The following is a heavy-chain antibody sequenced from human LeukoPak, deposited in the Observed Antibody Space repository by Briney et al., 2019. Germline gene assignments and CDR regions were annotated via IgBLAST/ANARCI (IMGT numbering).Heavy chain of an antibody. D-gene: IGHD1-26*01. CDR2: IKPDGSEK. CDR3: TRDASGDTNSGPRMDV. J-gene: IGHJ6*02. Sequence: GGCLRLSCAASAFTFRTYWMSWVRQAPGKGLEWVAMIKPDGSEKYYVDSVKGLSTISRDNAKNSLYLQMTSLRAEDTAVYYCTRDASGDTNSGPRMDVWGQGTTVTVS. V-gene: IGHV3-7*05. CDR1: AFTFRTYW.